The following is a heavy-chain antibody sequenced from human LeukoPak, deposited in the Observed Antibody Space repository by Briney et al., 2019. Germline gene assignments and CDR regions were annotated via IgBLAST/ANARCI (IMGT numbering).Heavy chain of an antibody. CDR1: GFTFSSYA. CDR2: ISYDGSNK. Sequence: PGGSLRLSCAASGFTFSSYAMHWVRQAPGKGLEWVAVISYDGSNKYYADSVKGRFTISRGNSKSTLYLQMNSLRAEDTAVYYCARRDGYNYFDYWGQGTLVTVSS. D-gene: IGHD5-24*01. CDR3: ARRDGYNYFDY. J-gene: IGHJ4*02. V-gene: IGHV3-30*04.